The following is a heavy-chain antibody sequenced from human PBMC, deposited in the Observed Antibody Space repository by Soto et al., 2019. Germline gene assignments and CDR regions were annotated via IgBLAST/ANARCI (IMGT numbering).Heavy chain of an antibody. CDR3: ARDWEYSSGWQGGFYYYYGMDV. V-gene: IGHV6-1*01. D-gene: IGHD6-19*01. J-gene: IGHJ6*02. Sequence: PSQTLSLTCAISGDSVSSNSAAWNWIRQSPSRGLEWLGRTYYRSKWYNDYAVSVKSRITINPDTSKNQFSLQLNSVTPEDTAVYYCARDWEYSSGWQGGFYYYYGMDVWGQGTTVTVSS. CDR2: TYYRSKWYN. CDR1: GDSVSSNSAA.